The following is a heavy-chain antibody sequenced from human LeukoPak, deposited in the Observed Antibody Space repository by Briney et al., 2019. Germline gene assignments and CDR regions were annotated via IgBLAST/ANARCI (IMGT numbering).Heavy chain of an antibody. V-gene: IGHV3-21*01. CDR2: ISSSSSYI. D-gene: IGHD6-19*01. CDR1: GFTFSSYS. CDR3: ASREQWLVFWFDP. Sequence: GGSLRLSCAASGFTFSSYSMNWVRQAPGKGLEWVSSISSSSSYIYYADSVKGRFTISRDNAKNSLYLQMNSLRAEDTAVYYCASREQWLVFWFDPWGQGTLVTVSS. J-gene: IGHJ5*02.